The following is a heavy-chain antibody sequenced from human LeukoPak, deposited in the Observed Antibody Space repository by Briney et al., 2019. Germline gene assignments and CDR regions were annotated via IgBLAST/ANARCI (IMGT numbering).Heavy chain of an antibody. CDR2: VRPQNGDS. CDR3: ARGPPDSTSSDY. Sequence: ASVNVSCKTSGYSFTSYDVNWVRQAAGQGLEWIGWVRPQNGDSSNAQKFQDRVTMIRDTSTSTVYMEMKSLTFEDTAVYFCARGPPDSTSSDYWGQGTLVTVSS. J-gene: IGHJ4*02. CDR1: GYSFTSYD. V-gene: IGHV1-8*01. D-gene: IGHD2-2*01.